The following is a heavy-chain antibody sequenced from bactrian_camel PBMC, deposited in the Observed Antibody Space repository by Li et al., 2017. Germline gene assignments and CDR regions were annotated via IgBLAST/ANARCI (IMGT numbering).Heavy chain of an antibody. CDR3: AADPVTVTDLCLRILSFDY. CDR1: GATDSRSV. V-gene: IGHV3S53*01. J-gene: IGHJ4*01. Sequence: HVQLVESGGGSVQAGGSLRLSCAASGATDSRSVMAWFRQTPGKQRDGVAAIDGDGFTAYADSVKGRFTISKDEAADTVYLQMSSLKPEDTAVYYCAADPVTVTDLCLRILSFDYSGHGTQVTVSS. CDR2: IDGDGFT. D-gene: IGHD1*01.